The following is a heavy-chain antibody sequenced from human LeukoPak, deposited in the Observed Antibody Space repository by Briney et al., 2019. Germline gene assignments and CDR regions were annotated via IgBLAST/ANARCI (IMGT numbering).Heavy chain of an antibody. J-gene: IGHJ4*02. V-gene: IGHV3-23*01. CDR1: GFTFTDYA. CDR2: VSGSGGST. D-gene: IGHD4-17*01. Sequence: GGSLRLSCAASGFTFTDYAITWVRQAPGKGLEGVSAVSGSGGSTYYADSVKGRFTIYRDDSKNTLYLQMNSLRAEDTAVYYCAKRRTTVISLDQWGQGTLVTVSS. CDR3: AKRRTTVISLDQ.